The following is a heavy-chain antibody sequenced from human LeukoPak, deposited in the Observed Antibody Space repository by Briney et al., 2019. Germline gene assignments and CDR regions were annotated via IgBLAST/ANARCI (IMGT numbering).Heavy chain of an antibody. CDR3: ATDPDVDYYDSSGYLL. CDR2: IIPIFGTA. CDR1: GGTFSSYA. D-gene: IGHD3-22*01. J-gene: IGHJ4*02. Sequence: ASVKVSCKASGGTFSSYAISWVRQAPGQGLEWMGRIIPIFGTANYAQKFQGRVTITTDESTSTAYMELSSLRSEDTAVYYCATDPDVDYYDSSGYLLWGQGTLVTVSS. V-gene: IGHV1-69*05.